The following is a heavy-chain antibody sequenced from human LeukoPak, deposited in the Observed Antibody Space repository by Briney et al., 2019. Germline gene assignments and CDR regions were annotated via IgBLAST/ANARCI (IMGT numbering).Heavy chain of an antibody. CDR1: GGSMSGKY. D-gene: IGHD2-21*01. J-gene: IGHJ5*01. Sequence: SETLSLTCTVSGGSMSGKYWTWIRQPAGKGLEWVGRIYSSGSTNYNPSLKSRVTMSVDTSKNQFALKMSSVTAADTALYYCARDFCGNDCWFDSWGQGTLVTVSS. V-gene: IGHV4-4*07. CDR2: IYSSGST. CDR3: ARDFCGNDCWFDS.